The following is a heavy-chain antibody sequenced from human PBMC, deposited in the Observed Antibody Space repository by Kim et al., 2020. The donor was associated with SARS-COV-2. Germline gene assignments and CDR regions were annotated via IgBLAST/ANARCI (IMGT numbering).Heavy chain of an antibody. D-gene: IGHD6-13*01. V-gene: IGHV1-8*01. CDR3: ARSMYSSSWPSLGY. Sequence: YAQKVPGRVNMTRNTSISTAYMELSSLRSEDTAVYYCARSMYSSSWPSLGYWGQGTLVTVSS. J-gene: IGHJ4*02.